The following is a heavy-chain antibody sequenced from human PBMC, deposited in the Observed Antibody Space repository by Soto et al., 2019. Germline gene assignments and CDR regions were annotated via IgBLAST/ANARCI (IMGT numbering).Heavy chain of an antibody. CDR3: VKGNWGDY. D-gene: IGHD7-27*01. CDR1: GFTFVTYD. Sequence: EVQLLESGGGSVQPGGSLRLSCAASGFTFVTYDMTWVRQAPGKGLEWVSVSRGSDGSTYYADSVKGRFTISRDNSKDTLYLQMNSLRVDDTAIYSCVKGNWGDYWGQGPLVTVSS. J-gene: IGHJ4*02. CDR2: SRGSDGST. V-gene: IGHV3-23*01.